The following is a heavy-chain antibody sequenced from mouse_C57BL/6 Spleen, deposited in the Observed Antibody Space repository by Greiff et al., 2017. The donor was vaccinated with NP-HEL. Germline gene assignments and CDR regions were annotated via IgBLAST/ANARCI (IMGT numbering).Heavy chain of an antibody. V-gene: IGHV1-72*01. CDR2: IDPNSGGT. Sequence: VQLQQPGAELVKPGASVKLSCKASGYTFTSYWMHWVKQRPGRGLEWIGRIDPNSGGTKYNEKFKSKATLTVDKPSSTAYMQLSSLTSEDSAVYYCARSGTTVVATENAMDYWGQGTSVTVSS. J-gene: IGHJ4*01. CDR1: GYTFTSYW. CDR3: ARSGTTVVATENAMDY. D-gene: IGHD1-1*01.